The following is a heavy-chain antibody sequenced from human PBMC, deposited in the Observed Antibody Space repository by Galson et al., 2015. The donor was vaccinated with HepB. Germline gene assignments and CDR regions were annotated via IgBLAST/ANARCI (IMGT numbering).Heavy chain of an antibody. V-gene: IGHV3-23*01. CDR2: IMGDGGVT. CDR3: VKDVGRARLVAGC. J-gene: IGHJ4*02. Sequence: SLRLSCAASGFTFSFSIYAMSWVRQAPGKGLEWVSGIMGDGGVTDYAHFVEGRFTISRDNSKNTLYLQMNSLRPEDTAMYYCVKDVGRARLVAGCWGQGTLVTVSS. CDR1: GFTFSFSIYA. D-gene: IGHD3-9*01.